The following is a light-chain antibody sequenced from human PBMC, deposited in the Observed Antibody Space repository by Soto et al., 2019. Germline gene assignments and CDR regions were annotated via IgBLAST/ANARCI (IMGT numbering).Light chain of an antibody. V-gene: IGKV3-15*01. Sequence: ETVMTQSPGTLSVSLGERATLSCRASQSVSIHLAWYQQKPGQAPRLLIYDTSTRATGIPARFSGSGSGTEFTLTISSLQSEDFAVYYCQQYNNWPFTFGPGTKVDIK. J-gene: IGKJ3*01. CDR1: QSVSIH. CDR3: QQYNNWPFT. CDR2: DTS.